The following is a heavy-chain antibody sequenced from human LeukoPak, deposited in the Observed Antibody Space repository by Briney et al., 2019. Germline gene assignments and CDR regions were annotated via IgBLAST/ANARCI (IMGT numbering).Heavy chain of an antibody. CDR2: ISSSSSYI. CDR1: GFTFSSYS. Sequence: KPGGSLRLSCAASGFTFSSYSMNWVRQAPGKGLEWVSSISSSSSYIYYADSVKGRFTISRDNAKNSLYLQMNSLRAEDTAVYYCARSGGYFDWLSNHDAFDIWGQGTMVTVSS. V-gene: IGHV3-21*01. CDR3: ARSGGYFDWLSNHDAFDI. J-gene: IGHJ3*02. D-gene: IGHD3-9*01.